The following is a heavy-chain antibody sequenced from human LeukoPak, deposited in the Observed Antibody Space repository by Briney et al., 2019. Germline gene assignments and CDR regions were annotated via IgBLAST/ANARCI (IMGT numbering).Heavy chain of an antibody. CDR3: ARGAYYDSSGYYSGPYYYYGMDV. Sequence: SETPSLTCAVYGGSFSGYYWSWIRQPPGKGLEWIGEINHSGSTNYNPSLKSRVTISVDTSKNQFSLKLSSVTAADTAVYYCARGAYYDSSGYYSGPYYYYGMDVWGQGTTVTVSS. CDR1: GGSFSGYY. D-gene: IGHD3-22*01. V-gene: IGHV4-34*01. J-gene: IGHJ6*02. CDR2: INHSGST.